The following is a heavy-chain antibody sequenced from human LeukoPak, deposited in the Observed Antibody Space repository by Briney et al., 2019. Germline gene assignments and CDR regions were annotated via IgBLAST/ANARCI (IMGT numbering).Heavy chain of an antibody. D-gene: IGHD1-14*01. Sequence: ASVKVSCKASGYTFTSYYMHWVRQPPGQGLEGMGIINPSGGSTSYAQKFQGRVTMTRDTSTSTVYMELSSLRSEDTAVYYCARVRDNRYYYYGMDVWGQGTTVTVSS. J-gene: IGHJ6*02. V-gene: IGHV1-46*01. CDR3: ARVRDNRYYYYGMDV. CDR1: GYTFTSYY. CDR2: INPSGGST.